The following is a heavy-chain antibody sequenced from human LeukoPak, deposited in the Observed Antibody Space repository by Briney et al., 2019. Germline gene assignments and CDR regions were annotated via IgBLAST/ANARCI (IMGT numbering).Heavy chain of an antibody. Sequence: GGSLRLSCAASGFTFSSYGMHWVRQAPGKGLEWVAFIRYDGSNKYYADSVKGRFAISRDNSRNTLYLQMNSLRADDTAVYYCAKDALISFRGAWSQSDYWGQGTLVTVSS. D-gene: IGHD3-16*02. V-gene: IGHV3-30*02. CDR1: GFTFSSYG. J-gene: IGHJ4*02. CDR2: IRYDGSNK. CDR3: AKDALISFRGAWSQSDY.